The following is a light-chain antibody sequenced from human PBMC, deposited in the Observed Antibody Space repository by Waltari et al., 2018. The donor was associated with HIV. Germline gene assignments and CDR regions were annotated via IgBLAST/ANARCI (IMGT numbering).Light chain of an antibody. CDR2: KAS. Sequence: DIQLTKSPSTLSASVGARVTITCRASRDISNWLAWYQQKPGKAPKLLIYKASTLESGVPSRFSGSGSGTEFTLTINSLQPDDFASYSCQQYKGYPWTFGQGTKVEIK. CDR1: RDISNW. V-gene: IGKV1-5*03. CDR3: QQYKGYPWT. J-gene: IGKJ1*01.